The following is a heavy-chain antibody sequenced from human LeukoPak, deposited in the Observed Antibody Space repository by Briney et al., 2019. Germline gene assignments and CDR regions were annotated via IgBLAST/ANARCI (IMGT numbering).Heavy chain of an antibody. CDR1: GFTFSSYE. Sequence: GGSLRLSCAASGFTFSSYEMNWVRQAPGKGLEWVSYISSSSSTIYYADSVKGRFTISRDNAKNMLSLQMNSLRAEDTAVYYCAKGMGYASGSSYSYYYYMDVWGKGTTVTISS. CDR3: AKGMGYASGSSYSYYYYMDV. CDR2: ISSSSSTI. V-gene: IGHV3-48*03. J-gene: IGHJ6*03. D-gene: IGHD3-10*01.